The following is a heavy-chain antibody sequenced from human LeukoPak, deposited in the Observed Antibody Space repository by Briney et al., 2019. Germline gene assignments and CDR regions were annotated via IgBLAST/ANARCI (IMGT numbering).Heavy chain of an antibody. D-gene: IGHD3-10*01. CDR1: GGSISSGDYY. CDR2: IYYSGST. Sequence: TLSLTCTVSGGSISSGDYYWSWIRQPPGTGLEWIGYIYYSGSTYYNPSLKSRVTISVDTSKNQFSLKLSSVTAADTAVYYCARFVRAGYYGMDVWGQGTTVTVSS. V-gene: IGHV4-30-4*01. CDR3: ARFVRAGYYGMDV. J-gene: IGHJ6*02.